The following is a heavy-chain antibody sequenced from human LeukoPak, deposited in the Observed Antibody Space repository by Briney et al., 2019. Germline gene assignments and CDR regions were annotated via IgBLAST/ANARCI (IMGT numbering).Heavy chain of an antibody. D-gene: IGHD3-3*01. CDR3: ARDIDRYYADN. J-gene: IGHJ4*02. CDR1: GFTFNMYW. CDR2: IKQDGSEK. Sequence: GGSLGLSCAGSGFTFNMYWMSWVRQAPGKGLEWVANIKQDGSEKCYVDSVKGRFIISRDNAKNSVFLQMNSLRVEDTAMYYCARDIDRYYADNWGQGTPVTVSS. V-gene: IGHV3-7*01.